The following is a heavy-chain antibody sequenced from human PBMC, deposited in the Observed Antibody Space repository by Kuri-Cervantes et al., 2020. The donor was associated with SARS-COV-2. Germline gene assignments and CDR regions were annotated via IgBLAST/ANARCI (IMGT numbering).Heavy chain of an antibody. CDR2: INHSGST. D-gene: IGHD3-22*01. J-gene: IGHJ6*02. CDR3: ARDQITMIYGMDV. V-gene: IGHV4-34*01. Sequence: GSLRLSCAVYGGSFSGYYWSWIRQPPGKGLEWIGEINHSGSTNYNPSLKSRVTISVDTPKNQFSLKLSSVTAADTAVYYCARDQITMIYGMDVWGQGTTVTVSS. CDR1: GGSFSGYY.